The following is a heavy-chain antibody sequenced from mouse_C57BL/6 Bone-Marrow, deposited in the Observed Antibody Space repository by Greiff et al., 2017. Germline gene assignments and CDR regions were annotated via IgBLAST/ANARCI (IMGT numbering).Heavy chain of an antibody. D-gene: IGHD1-1*01. CDR3: ARGATVVASYWYFDV. J-gene: IGHJ1*03. Sequence: QVQLQQSGAELARPGASVKMSCKASGYTFTSYTMHWVKQRPGQGLEWIGYINPSSGYTKYNQKFKDKATLTADKSSSTAYMQLSSLTSEDSAVYYCARGATVVASYWYFDVWGTGTTVTVSS. CDR1: GYTFTSYT. CDR2: INPSSGYT. V-gene: IGHV1-4*01.